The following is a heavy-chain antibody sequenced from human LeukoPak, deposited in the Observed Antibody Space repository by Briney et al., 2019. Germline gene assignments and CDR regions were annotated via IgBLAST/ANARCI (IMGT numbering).Heavy chain of an antibody. CDR1: GGSFTGSNW. CDR3: ARDGYSYGFDY. Sequence: KPSGTLSLTCAVSGGSFTGSNWWSWVRQPPGKGLEWIGEIYHSGSTNYNPSLKSRVTISVDTSKNQFSLKLSSVTAADTAVYYCARDGYSYGFDYWGQGTLVTVSS. CDR2: IYHSGST. V-gene: IGHV4-4*02. D-gene: IGHD5-18*01. J-gene: IGHJ4*02.